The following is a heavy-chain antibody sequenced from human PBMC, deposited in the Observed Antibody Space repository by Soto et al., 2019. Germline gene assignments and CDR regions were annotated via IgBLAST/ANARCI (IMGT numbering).Heavy chain of an antibody. J-gene: IGHJ4*02. V-gene: IGHV4-39*01. Sequence: SETLSLTCTVSSASISSNNYYWGWVRQPPGKGLEWIGSIYFSGSTYYNPSLKSRVTISLDTSKNQFSLRLSSVTAADTAVYYCARLQREYYFDYWGPATLVTVSS. CDR2: IYFSGST. CDR3: ARLQREYYFDY. CDR1: SASISSNNYY.